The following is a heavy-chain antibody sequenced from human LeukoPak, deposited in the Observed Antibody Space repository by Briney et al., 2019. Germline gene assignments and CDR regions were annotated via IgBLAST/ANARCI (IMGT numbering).Heavy chain of an antibody. J-gene: IGHJ6*02. CDR2: INHSGST. Sequence: SETLSLTCAVYGGSFSGYYWSWIRQPPGKGLEWIGEINHSGSTNYNPSLKSRVTISVDTSKNQFSLKLSSVTAADTAVYYCARDLDYGGNSGGMDVWGQGTTVTVSS. V-gene: IGHV4-34*01. CDR1: GGSFSGYY. CDR3: ARDLDYGGNSGGMDV. D-gene: IGHD4-23*01.